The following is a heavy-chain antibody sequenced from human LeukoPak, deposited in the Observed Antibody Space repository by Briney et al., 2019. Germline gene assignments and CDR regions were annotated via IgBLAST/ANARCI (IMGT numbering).Heavy chain of an antibody. CDR2: IIPILGIA. CDR1: GGTFSSYT. J-gene: IGHJ4*02. V-gene: IGHV1-69*04. CDR3: ARDVAVAGFFDY. D-gene: IGHD6-19*01. Sequence: ASVKVSCKASGGTFSSYTISWVRQAPGQGLEWMGRIIPILGIANYAQKFQGRVTITADKSTSTAYVELSSLRSEDTAVYYCARDVAVAGFFDYWGQGTLVTVSS.